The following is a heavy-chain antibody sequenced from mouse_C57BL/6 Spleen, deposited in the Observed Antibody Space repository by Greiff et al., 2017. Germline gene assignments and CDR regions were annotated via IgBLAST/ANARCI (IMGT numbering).Heavy chain of an antibody. CDR1: GFSLTSYG. J-gene: IGHJ2*01. CDR2: LWSGGST. CDR3: ARNGATVVAGDFDY. Sequence: VMLVASGPGLVQPSQSLSITCTVSGFSLTSYGVHWVRQSPGKGLEWLGVLWSGGSTDYNAAFISRLSISKDNSKSQVFFKMNSLQADDTAIYYCARNGATVVAGDFDYWGQGTTLTVSS. D-gene: IGHD1-1*01. V-gene: IGHV2-2*01.